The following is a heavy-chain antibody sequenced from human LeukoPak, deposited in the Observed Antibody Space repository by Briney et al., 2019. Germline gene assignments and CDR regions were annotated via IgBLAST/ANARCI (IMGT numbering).Heavy chain of an antibody. D-gene: IGHD6-19*01. CDR1: GYTFTSYG. V-gene: IGHV1-18*01. CDR2: ISAYNGNT. J-gene: IGHJ5*02. Sequence: ASVKVSCKASGYTFTSYGISWVRQAPGQGLEGRGWISAYNGNTNNVQKLQGRVTMTTDPSTSTAYMELRSLRSDDTAVYYCARVLPVPRMYSSGWYGVAGRWFDHWGQGTLVTVSS. CDR3: ARVLPVPRMYSSGWYGVAGRWFDH.